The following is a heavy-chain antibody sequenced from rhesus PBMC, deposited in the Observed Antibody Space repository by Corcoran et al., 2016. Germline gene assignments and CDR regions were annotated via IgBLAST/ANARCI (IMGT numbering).Heavy chain of an antibody. V-gene: IGHV4-169*01. CDR3: ARAGYSGSPDY. CDR2: IEDSDSNT. CDR1: GGSISSSY. J-gene: IGHJ4*01. Sequence: QLQLQESGPGLVKTSETLSVTCAVSGGSISSSYWSWIRQAPGKGLVGSGYIEDSDSNTNQNHSLKSRVNLSVDTYKNQLSRKLSSVTAADTAVYYCARAGYSGSPDYWGQGVLVTVSS. D-gene: IGHD6-25*01.